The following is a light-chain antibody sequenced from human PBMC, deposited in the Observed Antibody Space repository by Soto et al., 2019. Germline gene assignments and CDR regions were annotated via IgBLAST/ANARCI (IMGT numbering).Light chain of an antibody. V-gene: IGLV2-11*01. CDR3: SSYAVTYIV. Sequence: QSALTQPRSVSGSPGQSVTISCTGTSTAGGGDNFVSWYQQHPGKAPKLMIYDVTKRTSGVPDRFSGSKSGNTASLTISGLQAEDEADYYCSSYAVTYIVFGTGTKVTVL. CDR1: STAGGGDNF. CDR2: DVT. J-gene: IGLJ1*01.